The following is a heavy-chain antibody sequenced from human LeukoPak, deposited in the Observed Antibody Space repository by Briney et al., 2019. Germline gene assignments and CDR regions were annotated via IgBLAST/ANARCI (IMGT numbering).Heavy chain of an antibody. J-gene: IGHJ5*02. CDR2: ISSSSSYI. D-gene: IGHD1-1*01. CDR1: GFTFSSYS. CDR3: ARDLSRWHWKAWFDP. V-gene: IGHV3-21*01. Sequence: PGGSLRLSCAASGFTFSSYSMNWVRQAPGKGPEWVSSISSSSSYIYYADSMKGRFTISRDNSKNSIYLEMNSLRVEDTAVYHCARDLSRWHWKAWFDPWGQGTQVTVSS.